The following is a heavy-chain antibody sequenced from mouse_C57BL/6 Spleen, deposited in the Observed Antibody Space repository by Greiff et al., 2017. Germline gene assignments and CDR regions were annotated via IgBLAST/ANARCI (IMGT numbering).Heavy chain of an antibody. D-gene: IGHD2-4*01. V-gene: IGHV1-5*01. CDR2: IYPGNSDT. CDR1: GYTFTSYW. Sequence: EVKLVESGTVLARPGASVKMSCKTSGYTFTSYWMHWVKQRPGQGLEWIGAIYPGNSDTSYNQKFKGKAKLTAVTSASTAYMELSSLTNEDSAVYYCTRSYYDYGDPPFDYWGQGTTLTVSS. CDR3: TRSYYDYGDPPFDY. J-gene: IGHJ2*01.